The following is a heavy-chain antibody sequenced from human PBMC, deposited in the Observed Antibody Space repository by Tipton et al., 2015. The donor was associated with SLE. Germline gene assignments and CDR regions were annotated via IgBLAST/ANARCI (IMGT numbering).Heavy chain of an antibody. CDR3: ARAGAAAALDY. CDR2: IYYSGST. CDR1: GGSISSHY. J-gene: IGHJ4*02. V-gene: IGHV4-59*11. D-gene: IGHD6-13*01. Sequence: LRLSCTVSGGSISSHYWSWIRQPPGKGLEWIGYIYYSGSTNYNPSLKSRVTISVDTSKNPFSLKLSSVTAADTAVYYCARAGAAAALDYWGQGTLVTVSS.